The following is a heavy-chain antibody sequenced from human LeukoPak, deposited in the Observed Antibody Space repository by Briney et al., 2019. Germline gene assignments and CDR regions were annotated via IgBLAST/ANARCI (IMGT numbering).Heavy chain of an antibody. CDR2: INPSGGST. J-gene: IGHJ4*02. CDR1: GYTFTSYY. D-gene: IGHD5-18*01. CDR3: ARVPSPTAMGSFFDY. Sequence: ASVKVSCKASGYTFTSYYMHWVRQAPGQGLEWMGIINPSGGSTSYAQKFQGRVTMTRDTSTSTVYMELSSLRSDDTAVYYCARVPSPTAMGSFFDYWGQGTLVTVSS. V-gene: IGHV1-46*01.